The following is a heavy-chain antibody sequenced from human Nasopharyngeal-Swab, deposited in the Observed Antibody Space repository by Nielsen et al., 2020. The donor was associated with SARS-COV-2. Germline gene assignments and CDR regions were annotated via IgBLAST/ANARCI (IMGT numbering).Heavy chain of an antibody. V-gene: IGHV4-59*06. CDR1: GGSISSYY. D-gene: IGHD6-13*01. Sequence: SETLSLTCTVSGGSISSYYWSWIRQHPGKGLEWIGYIYYSGSTYYNPSLKSRVTISVDTSKNQFSLKLSSVTAADTAVYYCARTRAYSSSWSRDYYYYYGMDVWGQGTTVTVSS. J-gene: IGHJ6*02. CDR2: IYYSGST. CDR3: ARTRAYSSSWSRDYYYYYGMDV.